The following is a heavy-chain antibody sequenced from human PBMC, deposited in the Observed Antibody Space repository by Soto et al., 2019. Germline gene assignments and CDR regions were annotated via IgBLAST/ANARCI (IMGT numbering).Heavy chain of an antibody. V-gene: IGHV3-30*18. CDR3: AKDRGLGRGPMPY. CDR2: ISYDGSNK. Sequence: GGSLRLSCAASGFTFSGYGMHWVRQAPGKGLELVAVISYDGSNKYYADSVKGRFTISRDKSKNTLYLQMNSLRAEDTAVYYCAKDRGLGRGPMPYWGQGALVTVSS. CDR1: GFTFSGYG. D-gene: IGHD3-10*01. J-gene: IGHJ4*02.